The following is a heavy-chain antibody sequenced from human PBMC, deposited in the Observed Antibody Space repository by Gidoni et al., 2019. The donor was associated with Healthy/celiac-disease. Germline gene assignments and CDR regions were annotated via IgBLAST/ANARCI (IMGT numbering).Heavy chain of an antibody. CDR2: INAGKGNT. D-gene: IGHD3-10*01. V-gene: IGHV1-3*01. Sequence: QVQLVQSGAGVKKPGASGKVSCKASGYTFTSYAMHWVRQAPGQRLEWLGWINAGKGNTKYSQKFQGRVTITRDTSASTAYMELSSLRSEDTAVYYCARDQSTMVRGVYDYWGQGTLVTVSS. CDR3: ARDQSTMVRGVYDY. J-gene: IGHJ4*02. CDR1: GYTFTSYA.